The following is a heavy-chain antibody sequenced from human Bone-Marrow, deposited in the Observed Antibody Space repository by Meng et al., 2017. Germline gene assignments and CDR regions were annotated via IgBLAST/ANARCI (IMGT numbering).Heavy chain of an antibody. CDR3: ATATYSNGWTAERDY. CDR1: GFTVSSNY. Sequence: GGSLRLSCAASGFTVSSNYMSRVRQAPGKGLEWVSVLFSDGTTYYAESVKGRFTISRHNSENTLYLQMNSLRIDDTAIYYCATATYSNGWTAERDYWGQGTLVTVSS. CDR2: LFSDGTT. D-gene: IGHD6-19*01. V-gene: IGHV3-53*04. J-gene: IGHJ4*02.